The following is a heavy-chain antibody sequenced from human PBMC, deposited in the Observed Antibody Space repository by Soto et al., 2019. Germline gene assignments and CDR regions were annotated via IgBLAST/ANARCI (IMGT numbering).Heavy chain of an antibody. J-gene: IGHJ4*02. CDR3: ARLGFPGAIYFDS. Sequence: ESLKISCKGSGYNFTTFWIGWVRQVPGKGLEWMGIIYPGDSETKYSPDFEGQVTISADRSTNTAYLQWRSLRASDTAMYYCARLGFPGAIYFDSWGLGTLVTVSS. CDR1: GYNFTTFW. V-gene: IGHV5-51*01. CDR2: IYPGDSET.